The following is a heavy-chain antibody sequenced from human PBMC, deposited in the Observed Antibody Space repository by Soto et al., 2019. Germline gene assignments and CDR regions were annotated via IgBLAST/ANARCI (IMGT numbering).Heavy chain of an antibody. CDR3: ARVRAELGYCSGGSCLPYHHGMDV. Sequence: QVQLVQSGAEVKNPGASVKVSCKASGYMFTSYGITWVRQAPGQGLEWMGWMGTYNGNTDYGQNFQGRVTMTTETPTSTAYMELRSLTSDDTAVYYCARVRAELGYCSGGSCLPYHHGMDVW. CDR1: GYMFTSYG. J-gene: IGHJ6*01. V-gene: IGHV1-18*01. D-gene: IGHD2-15*01. CDR2: MGTYNGNT.